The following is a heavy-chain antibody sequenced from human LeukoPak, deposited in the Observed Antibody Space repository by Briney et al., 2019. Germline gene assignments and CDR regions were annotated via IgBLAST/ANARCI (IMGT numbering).Heavy chain of an antibody. CDR1: GFSVNSCY. CDR3: ARDPSDTPMVNYYYHYGMDV. V-gene: IGHV3-66*01. D-gene: IGHD5-18*01. J-gene: IGHJ6*02. Sequence: PGGSLRLSCAASGFSVNSCYMDWVRQAPGKGLEWVSVIYSRGRTYYADSVKGRFIISRDNSNNRLYLQMNSLRAEDTAVYYCARDPSDTPMVNYYYHYGMDVWGLGTTVTVSS. CDR2: IYSRGRT.